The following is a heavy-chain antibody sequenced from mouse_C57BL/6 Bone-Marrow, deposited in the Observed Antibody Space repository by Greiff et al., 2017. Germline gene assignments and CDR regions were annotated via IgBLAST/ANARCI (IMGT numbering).Heavy chain of an antibody. CDR3: ARHYSNHYAMDY. D-gene: IGHD2-5*01. J-gene: IGHJ4*01. Sequence: EVKLMASGGDLVKPGGSLKLSCAASGFTFSSYGMSWVRPTPDQWLEWVATISSGGSYTYSPDSVKGRFTISRDNAKNTLYLQMSSLKSEDTAMYYCARHYSNHYAMDYWGQGTSVTVSS. V-gene: IGHV5-6*01. CDR1: GFTFSSYG. CDR2: ISSGGSYT.